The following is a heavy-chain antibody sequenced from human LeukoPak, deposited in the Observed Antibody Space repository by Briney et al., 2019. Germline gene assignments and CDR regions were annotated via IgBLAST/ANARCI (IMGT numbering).Heavy chain of an antibody. CDR2: ISGGGEST. J-gene: IGHJ5*02. Sequence: GGSLRLSCAASGIVFSNTAMNWARQSPGRGLEWVSAISGGGESTFYADSVKGRFTISRDNSKNMVYLQMNSLRADDTAIYYCGKDGGQYSSGPEFDPRGQGALVTVSS. CDR3: GKDGGQYSSGPEFDP. CDR1: GIVFSNTA. V-gene: IGHV3-23*01. D-gene: IGHD6-19*01.